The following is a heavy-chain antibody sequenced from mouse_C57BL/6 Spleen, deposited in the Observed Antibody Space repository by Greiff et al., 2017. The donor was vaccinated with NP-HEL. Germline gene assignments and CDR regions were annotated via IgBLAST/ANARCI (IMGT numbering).Heavy chain of an antibody. CDR2: IHPNSGST. Sequence: QVQLQQPGAELVKPGASVKLSCKASGYTFTSYWMHWVKQRPGQGLEWIGMIHPNSGSTNYNEKFKSKATLTVDKSSSTAYMQLSSLTSEDSAVYYCARTMVTTLDWFADWGQGTLVTVSA. V-gene: IGHV1-64*01. CDR3: ARTMVTTLDWFAD. J-gene: IGHJ3*01. CDR1: GYTFTSYW. D-gene: IGHD2-2*01.